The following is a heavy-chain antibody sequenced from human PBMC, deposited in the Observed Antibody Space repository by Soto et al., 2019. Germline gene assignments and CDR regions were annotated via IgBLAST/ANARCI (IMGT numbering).Heavy chain of an antibody. V-gene: IGHV1-18*01. CDR1: GYTFTSSG. J-gene: IGHJ4*02. Sequence: ASVKVSCKASGYTFTSSGISWVRQAPGQGLEWMGWISGYNGDTNHAQKLQGRVAMTTDTSTSTAYMELRSLRSDDTAIYYCARDRLRGYDSSGFYSWGQGTMVTVSS. D-gene: IGHD3-22*01. CDR2: ISGYNGDT. CDR3: ARDRLRGYDSSGFYS.